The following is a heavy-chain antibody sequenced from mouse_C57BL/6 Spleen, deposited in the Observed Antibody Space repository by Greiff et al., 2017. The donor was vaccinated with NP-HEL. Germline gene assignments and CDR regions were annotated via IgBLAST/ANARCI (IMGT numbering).Heavy chain of an antibody. V-gene: IGHV1-69*01. CDR1: GYTFTSYW. Sequence: QVHVKQPGAELVMPGASVKLSCKASGYTFTSYWMHWVKQRPGQGLEWIGEIDPSDSYTNYNQKFKGKSTLTVDKSSSTAYMQLSSLTSEDSAVYYCARLGDYAMDYWGQGTSVTVSS. CDR2: IDPSDSYT. J-gene: IGHJ4*01. CDR3: ARLGDYAMDY.